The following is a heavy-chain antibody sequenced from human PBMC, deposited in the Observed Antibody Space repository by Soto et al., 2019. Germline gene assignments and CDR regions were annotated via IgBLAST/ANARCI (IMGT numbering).Heavy chain of an antibody. D-gene: IGHD3-3*01. CDR2: IYYSGST. V-gene: IGHV4-59*01. CDR1: GGSISSYY. Sequence: PSETLSLTCTVSGGSISSYYWSWIRQPPGKGLEWIGYIYYSGSTNYNPSLKSRVTISVDTSKNQFSLKLSSVTAADTAVYYCARYDFWRGSPFDYWGQGTLVTVSS. J-gene: IGHJ4*02. CDR3: ARYDFWRGSPFDY.